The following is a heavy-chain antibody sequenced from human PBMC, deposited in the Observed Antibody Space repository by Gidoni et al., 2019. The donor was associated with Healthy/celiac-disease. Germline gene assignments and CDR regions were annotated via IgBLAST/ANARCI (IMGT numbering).Heavy chain of an antibody. V-gene: IGHV1-18*01. CDR1: GYTFTSYG. Sequence: QVQLVQSGAEVKKHGAAVKVSCKASGYTFTSYGISWVRQAPGQGLEWMGWISAYTGNTNYAQKLQGRVPMTTDTATSTAYMELRSLRSDDTAVYYCARDRVRYSSGWSQSAHFDYWGQGTLVTVSS. CDR2: ISAYTGNT. CDR3: ARDRVRYSSGWSQSAHFDY. D-gene: IGHD6-19*01. J-gene: IGHJ4*02.